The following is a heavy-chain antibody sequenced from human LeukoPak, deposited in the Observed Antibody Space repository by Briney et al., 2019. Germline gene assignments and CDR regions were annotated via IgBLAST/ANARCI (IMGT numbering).Heavy chain of an antibody. CDR1: GGSFSGYY. CDR2: INHSGST. CDR3: ARLWFGELVTDS. V-gene: IGHV4-34*01. D-gene: IGHD3-10*01. J-gene: IGHJ4*02. Sequence: SETLSLTCAVYGGSFSGYYWSWIRQPPGKGLEWIGEINHSGSTNYNPSLKSRVTISVDTSKNQFSLKLRSVTAADTAVYYCARLWFGELVTDSWGREPWSPSPQ.